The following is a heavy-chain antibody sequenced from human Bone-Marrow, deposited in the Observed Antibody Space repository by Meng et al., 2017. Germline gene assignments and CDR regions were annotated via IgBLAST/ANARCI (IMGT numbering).Heavy chain of an antibody. Sequence: QVQPKQWGAGLLKPPETLSLTCAVYGGSFSGYYWSWIRQPPGKGLEWIGEINHSGSTNYNPSLKSRVTISVDTSKNQFSLKLSSVTAADTAVYYCARGTRPLLFQHWGQGTLVTVSS. CDR2: INHSGST. CDR1: GGSFSGYY. V-gene: IGHV4-34*01. J-gene: IGHJ1*01. CDR3: ARGTRPLLFQH. D-gene: IGHD1-1*01.